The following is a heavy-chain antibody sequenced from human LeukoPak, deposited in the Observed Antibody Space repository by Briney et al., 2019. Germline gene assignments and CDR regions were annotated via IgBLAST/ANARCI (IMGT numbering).Heavy chain of an antibody. CDR1: GGSFSGYY. CDR2: INHSGST. V-gene: IGHV4-34*01. Sequence: PSETLSLTCAVYGGSFSGYYWSWIRQPPGKGLEWIGEINHSGSTNYNPSLKSRVTISVDTSKNQFSLKLSSVTAADTAVYYCARSNRNSSGWYGAPGRWFDPWGQGTLVTVSS. D-gene: IGHD6-19*01. CDR3: ARSNRNSSGWYGAPGRWFDP. J-gene: IGHJ5*02.